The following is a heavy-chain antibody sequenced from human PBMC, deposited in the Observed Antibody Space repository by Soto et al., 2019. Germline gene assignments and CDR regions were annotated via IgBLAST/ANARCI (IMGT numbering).Heavy chain of an antibody. CDR2: IYYSGST. CDR3: ARDRLEYWSSTSCPRMDLFDP. Sequence: KPSETLSLTCTVSGGSISSGGYYWSWIRQHPGKGLEWIGYIYYSGSTYYNPSLKSRVTISVDTSKNEFSLKLSSVTAADTSVYYCARDRLEYWSSTSCPRMDLFDPGGQGTLVAVSS. V-gene: IGHV4-31*03. D-gene: IGHD2-2*01. CDR1: GGSISSGGYY. J-gene: IGHJ5*02.